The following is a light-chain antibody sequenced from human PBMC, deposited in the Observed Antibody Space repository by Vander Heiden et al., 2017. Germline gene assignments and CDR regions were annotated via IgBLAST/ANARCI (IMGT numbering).Light chain of an antibody. CDR1: QNIDTY. Sequence: DIQMTQSPSSLSASLGDRVTITCRTSQNIDTYLNWYQQKPGKAPKLLMYGASSLQSGGPSRFSGSGSGTDFTLTINSLQPEDFATYYCQQSYSTPYTFGQGTKLEIK. V-gene: IGKV1-39*01. CDR3: QQSYSTPYT. J-gene: IGKJ2*01. CDR2: GAS.